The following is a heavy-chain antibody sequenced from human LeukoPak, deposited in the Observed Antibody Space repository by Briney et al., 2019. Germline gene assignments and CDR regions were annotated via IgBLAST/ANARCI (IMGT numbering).Heavy chain of an antibody. Sequence: SGPTLLKPTQTLTLTCTFSGFSLSTSGVGVGWIRQPPGKALEWLARIDWDDDKFYSTSLKTRLTISKDTSKNQVVLTMTNMDPVDTATYYCARMGGSYWAFNYWGQGTLVTVSS. CDR2: IDWDDDK. V-gene: IGHV2-70*04. CDR3: ARMGGSYWAFNY. CDR1: GFSLSTSGVG. D-gene: IGHD1-26*01. J-gene: IGHJ4*02.